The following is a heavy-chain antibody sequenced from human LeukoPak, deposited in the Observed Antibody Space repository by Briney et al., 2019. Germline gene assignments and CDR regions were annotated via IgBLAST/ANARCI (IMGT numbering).Heavy chain of an antibody. CDR3: ASHLIVVVPAAMGIYY. CDR2: ISGSGGST. J-gene: IGHJ4*02. V-gene: IGHV3-23*01. D-gene: IGHD2-2*01. Sequence: GGSLRLSCAASGFTFSSYAMSWVRQAPGKGLEWVSAISGSGGSTYYADSVKGRFTISRDNSKNTLYLQMNSLRAEDTAVYYSASHLIVVVPAAMGIYYWGQGTLVTVSS. CDR1: GFTFSSYA.